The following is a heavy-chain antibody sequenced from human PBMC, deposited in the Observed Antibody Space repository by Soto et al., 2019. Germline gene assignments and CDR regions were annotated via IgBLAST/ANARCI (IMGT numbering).Heavy chain of an antibody. CDR3: ARRGYSYGLASPYYFDY. Sequence: SEPLSLTCSVAGGSISSYYWSWIRQPPGKGLEWIGYIYYSGSTNYNPSLKSRVTISVDTSKNQFSLKLSSVTAADTAVYYCARRGYSYGLASPYYFDYWGQGTLVTVSS. CDR2: IYYSGST. V-gene: IGHV4-59*08. J-gene: IGHJ4*02. D-gene: IGHD5-18*01. CDR1: GGSISSYY.